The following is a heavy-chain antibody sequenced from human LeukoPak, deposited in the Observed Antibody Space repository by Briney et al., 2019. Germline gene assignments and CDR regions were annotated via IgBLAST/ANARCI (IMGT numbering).Heavy chain of an antibody. V-gene: IGHV4-30-4*01. Sequence: SQTLSLTCTVAGGSISIGDYYWSWIRQPPGKGLEWIAYMYYSGSTYYNPSLKSRVTMSADTSKNQLSLKLRSVTAADTAVYYCARPYYYDSRIDPWGQGILVTVSS. CDR2: MYYSGST. D-gene: IGHD3-22*01. CDR3: ARPYYYDSRIDP. CDR1: GGSISIGDYY. J-gene: IGHJ5*02.